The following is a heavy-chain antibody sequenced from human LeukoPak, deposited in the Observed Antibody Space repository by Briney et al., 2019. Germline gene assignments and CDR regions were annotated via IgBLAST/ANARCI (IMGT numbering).Heavy chain of an antibody. CDR3: AKDRGSYSFDY. CDR1: GFTFSSYG. CDR2: ISYDGSNK. J-gene: IGHJ4*02. D-gene: IGHD1-26*01. Sequence: GGSLRLSSAASGFTFSSYGMHWLRQAPGKGLEWVAVISYDGSNKYYADSVKGRFTISRDNSKNTLYLQMNSLRAEDTAVYYCAKDRGSYSFDYWGQGTLVTVSS. V-gene: IGHV3-30*18.